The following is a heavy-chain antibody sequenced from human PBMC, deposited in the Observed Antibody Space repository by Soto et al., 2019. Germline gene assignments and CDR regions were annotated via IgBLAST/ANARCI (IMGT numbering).Heavy chain of an antibody. Sequence: SETLSLTCTVSGGSISSGGYYWSWIRQQPGKGLERIGYIYYSGSTYYNPSLKNRVTISVHTSKNQFSLKLSSVTSADTAVYYCARANSPYYFDYRGQGTLVTVSS. CDR2: IYYSGST. CDR3: ARANSPYYFDY. J-gene: IGHJ4*02. CDR1: GGSISSGGYY. V-gene: IGHV4-31*03. D-gene: IGHD2-21*01.